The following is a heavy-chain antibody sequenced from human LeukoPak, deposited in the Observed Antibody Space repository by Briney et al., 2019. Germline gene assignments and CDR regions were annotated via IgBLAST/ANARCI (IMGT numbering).Heavy chain of an antibody. J-gene: IGHJ4*02. CDR2: INHSGST. V-gene: IGHV4-34*01. Sequence: SETLSLTCAVSGGSFSGYYWSWLRQPPGKGLEWIGEINHSGSTNYNPSLKSRVTISVDTSKNQFSLKLSSVTAADTAVYYCAIIQLWLDYWGQGTLVTVSS. CDR3: AIIQLWLDY. CDR1: GGSFSGYY. D-gene: IGHD5-18*01.